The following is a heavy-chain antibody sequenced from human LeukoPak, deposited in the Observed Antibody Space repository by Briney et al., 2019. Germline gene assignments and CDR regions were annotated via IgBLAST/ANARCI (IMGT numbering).Heavy chain of an antibody. CDR2: IYYSGST. D-gene: IGHD1-26*01. J-gene: IGHJ4*02. CDR3: ATDTSGSYYSYFDY. CDR1: GGSISSSSYY. V-gene: IGHV4-39*01. Sequence: SETLSLTCTVSGGSISSSSYYGGWIRQPPGKGLEWIGSIYYSGSTYYNPSLKSRVTISVDTSKNQFSLKLSSVTAADTAVYYCATDTSGSYYSYFDYWGQGTLVTVSS.